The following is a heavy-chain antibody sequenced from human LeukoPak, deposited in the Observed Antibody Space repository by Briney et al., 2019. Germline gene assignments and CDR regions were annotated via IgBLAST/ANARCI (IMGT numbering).Heavy chain of an antibody. CDR2: INPSGGST. Sequence: ASVKVSCKASGYTFTGYYMHWVRQAPGQGLEWMGIINPSGGSTSYAQKFQGRVTMTRDTSTSTVYMELSSLRSEDTAVYYCASSGTTGTTGMDYWGQGTLVTVSS. CDR1: GYTFTGYY. V-gene: IGHV1-46*01. J-gene: IGHJ4*02. CDR3: ASSGTTGTTGMDY. D-gene: IGHD1-1*01.